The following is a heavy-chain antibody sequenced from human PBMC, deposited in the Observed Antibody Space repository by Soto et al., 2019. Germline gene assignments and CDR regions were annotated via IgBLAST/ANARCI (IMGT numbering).Heavy chain of an antibody. CDR2: ISSSSSTI. CDR3: ARDLPVYYDSSGYSDY. J-gene: IGHJ4*02. Sequence: EVQLVESGGGLVQPGGSLRLSCAASGFTFSSYSMNWVRQAPGKGLEWVSYISSSSSTIYYADSVKGRFTISRDNAKNSLYLQMNSLRDEDTAVYYCARDLPVYYDSSGYSDYWGQGPLVTVSS. CDR1: GFTFSSYS. V-gene: IGHV3-48*02. D-gene: IGHD3-22*01.